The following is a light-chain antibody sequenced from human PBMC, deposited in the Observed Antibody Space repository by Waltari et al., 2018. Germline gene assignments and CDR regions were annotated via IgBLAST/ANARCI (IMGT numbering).Light chain of an antibody. CDR1: SGNIPSNY. CDR2: EDT. J-gene: IGLJ2*01. Sequence: FMLTQPHSVSESPGKTVTISCTRSSGNIPSNYVQWHQQPPGGAPTTIIYEDTQRPPGVPDRFSGSIDSSSNSASLTISGLITEDEADYYCQSYDLNSRVVFGGRTKLTVL. CDR3: QSYDLNSRVV. V-gene: IGLV6-57*03.